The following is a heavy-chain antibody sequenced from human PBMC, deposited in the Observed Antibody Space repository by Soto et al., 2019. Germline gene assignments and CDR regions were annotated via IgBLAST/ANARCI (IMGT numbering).Heavy chain of an antibody. CDR2: IYPADSDT. CDR3: ARQSSSWPDYFDY. V-gene: IGHV5-51*01. D-gene: IGHD6-13*01. CDR1: WYRFTSHW. Sequence: GESLKISCKASWYRFTSHWIGWVRQMPGKGLEWMGIIYPADSDTRYSPSFQGQVTISADKSFSTAYLQWSSLKASDTAMYYCARQSSSWPDYFDYWGQGTLVTVSS. J-gene: IGHJ4*02.